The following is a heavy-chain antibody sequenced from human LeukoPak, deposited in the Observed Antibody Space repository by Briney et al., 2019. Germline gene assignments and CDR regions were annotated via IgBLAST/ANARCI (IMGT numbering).Heavy chain of an antibody. J-gene: IGHJ4*02. CDR2: INPNSGGT. Sequence: ASVKVSCKASGYSFTGYFMHWVRQAPGQGLEWMGWINPNSGGTNYAQKFQGRVTMTRDTSISTAYMELSSLRSDDTAVYYCARGGIQLWFLVDYWGQGTLVTVSS. CDR1: GYSFTGYF. CDR3: ARGGIQLWFLVDY. V-gene: IGHV1-2*02. D-gene: IGHD5-18*01.